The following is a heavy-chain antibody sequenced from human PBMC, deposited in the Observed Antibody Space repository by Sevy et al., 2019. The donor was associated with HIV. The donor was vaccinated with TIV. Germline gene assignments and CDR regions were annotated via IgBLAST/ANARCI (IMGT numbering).Heavy chain of an antibody. CDR2: FYTGSKT. CDR3: ARDKHAYYYGLDV. Sequence: GGSLRLSCAVSGFPVSSSYMKWVRQAPGKGLEWVSVFYTGSKTDYADSVKGRFTMSRDNSKNTMYLQMNGHRAEDTAVYYCARDKHAYYYGLDVWGQGTTVTVSS. CDR1: GFPVSSSY. V-gene: IGHV3-53*01. J-gene: IGHJ6*02.